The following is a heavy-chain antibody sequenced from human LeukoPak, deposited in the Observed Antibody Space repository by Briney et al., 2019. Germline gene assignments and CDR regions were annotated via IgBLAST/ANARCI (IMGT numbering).Heavy chain of an antibody. CDR1: GGSISSYY. D-gene: IGHD3-10*01. V-gene: IGHV4-59*08. Sequence: SETLSLTCTVSGGSISSYYWSWIRQPPGKGLEWIGYIYYSGSTNYNPSLKSRVTISVDTSKNQFSLKLSSVTAADTAVYYCARSIRRGYNYGMDVWGQGTTVTVSS. J-gene: IGHJ6*02. CDR3: ARSIRRGYNYGMDV. CDR2: IYYSGST.